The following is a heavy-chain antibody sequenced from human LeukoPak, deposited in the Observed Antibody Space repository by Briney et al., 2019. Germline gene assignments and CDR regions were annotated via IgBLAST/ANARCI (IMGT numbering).Heavy chain of an antibody. CDR3: AKDSGGYNWNDLQWFYFDY. CDR2: ISGSGGST. Sequence: GGSLRLSCAASGFTFSSYAMSWVRQAPGKGLEWVSAISGSGGSTYYADSVKGRFTISRDNSKNTLYLQMDSLRAEDTAVYYCAKDSGGYNWNDLQWFYFDYWGQETLVTVSS. J-gene: IGHJ4*02. V-gene: IGHV3-23*01. D-gene: IGHD1-1*01. CDR1: GFTFSSYA.